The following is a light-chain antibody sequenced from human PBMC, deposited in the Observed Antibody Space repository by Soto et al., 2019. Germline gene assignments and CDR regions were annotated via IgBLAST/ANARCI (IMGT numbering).Light chain of an antibody. Sequence: DIVLTQSPGTLSLSPGERATLSCRANQSVSSNYLAWYQQKPGQAPRLLIYGASTRATGVPDRFSGSGSGTHFTLTISRLEPGDFAVYYCQHFGSSGTFGQGTKVDI. CDR2: GAS. CDR3: QHFGSSGT. J-gene: IGKJ1*01. V-gene: IGKV3-20*01. CDR1: QSVSSNY.